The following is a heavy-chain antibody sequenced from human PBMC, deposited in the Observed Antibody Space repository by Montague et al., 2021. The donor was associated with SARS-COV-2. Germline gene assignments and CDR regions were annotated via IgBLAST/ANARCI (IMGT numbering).Heavy chain of an antibody. V-gene: IGHV6-1*01. CDR2: TNYRSKWTR. J-gene: IGHJ4*02. CDR1: GDSVWSNTAA. Sequence: CAISGDSVWSNTAAWNWIRQSPSGGLEWLGRTNYRSKWTRDYATXVEGRISIDPDTSKNQFFLHLRSVTPEDTGVYYCVRDTGSAQAGFDAWGQGTLVTVSS. CDR3: VRDTGSAQAGFDA. D-gene: IGHD4-17*01.